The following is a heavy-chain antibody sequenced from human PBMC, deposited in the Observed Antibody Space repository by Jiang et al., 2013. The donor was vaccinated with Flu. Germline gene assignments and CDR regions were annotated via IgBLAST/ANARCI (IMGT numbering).Heavy chain of an antibody. V-gene: IGHV6-1*01. CDR2: TYYRSKWYN. D-gene: IGHD3-10*01. CDR3: ARDLAGKVTMVRGAAGTDAFDI. J-gene: IGHJ3*02. Sequence: SQTLSLTCAISGDSVSSNSAAWNWIRQSPSRGLEWLGRTYYRSKWYNDYAVSVKSRITINPDTSKNQFSLQLNSVTPEDTAVYYCARDLAGKVTMVRGAAGTDAFDIWGQGTMVTVSS. CDR1: GDSVSSNSAA.